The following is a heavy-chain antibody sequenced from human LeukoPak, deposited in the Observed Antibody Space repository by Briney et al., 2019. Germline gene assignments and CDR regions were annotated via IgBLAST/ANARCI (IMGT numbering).Heavy chain of an antibody. D-gene: IGHD6-13*01. Sequence: SETLSLTCTVSGGSISSSSYYWAWIRQPPGKGLEWIGSIYYGGSTYYNSSLKSRVTISVDTSKNQFSLKLSSVTAADTAIYYCARISSSSLGFDPWGQGTLVTVSS. CDR1: GGSISSSSYY. J-gene: IGHJ5*02. CDR3: ARISSSSLGFDP. CDR2: IYYGGST. V-gene: IGHV4-39*07.